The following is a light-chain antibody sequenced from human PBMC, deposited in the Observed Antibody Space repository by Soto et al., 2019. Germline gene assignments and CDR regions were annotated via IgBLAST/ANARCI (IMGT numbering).Light chain of an antibody. CDR2: TAA. CDR1: QRITTY. CDR3: HQSYSTPYT. V-gene: IGKV1-39*01. Sequence: IQMTQSPSSLSASVGDRVTITCRASQRITTYLNWYQQKPGKAPKLLISTAATLQGGVPSRFSGSGSGTDFTLTITTLQPEDFATYFWHQSYSTPYTFGQGTKLEIK. J-gene: IGKJ2*01.